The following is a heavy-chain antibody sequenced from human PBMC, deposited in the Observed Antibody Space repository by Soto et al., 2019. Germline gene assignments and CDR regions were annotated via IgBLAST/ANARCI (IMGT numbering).Heavy chain of an antibody. V-gene: IGHV1-69*01. J-gene: IGHJ5*02. CDR1: GGTFTNYV. D-gene: IGHD6-6*01. CDR2: LIPIFGAA. Sequence: QVQLVQSGAEVRKPGSSVKVSCKISGGTFTNYVISWLRQAPGQGLEWMGGLIPIFGAANLAQKFQGRVTIAADETTITVHMEWSLPTSEDTAFYYCARGRSSPNFDPWGKGTLVTVSS. CDR3: ARGRSSPNFDP.